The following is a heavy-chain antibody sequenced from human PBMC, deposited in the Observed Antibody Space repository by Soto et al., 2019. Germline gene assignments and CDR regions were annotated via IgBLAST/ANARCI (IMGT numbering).Heavy chain of an antibody. CDR3: ARLGPIYGPSAYYFDY. D-gene: IGHD3-10*01. CDR1: NGSISTNTFY. J-gene: IGHJ4*02. V-gene: IGHV4-39*01. CDR2: LYFSGST. Sequence: SETLSLTCSVSNGSISTNTFYWGWIRQPPGKGLEWVGTLYFSGSTHYNPSLKSRLAMSFDTSNNRFSLNLSSVTAADTAFYFCARLGPIYGPSAYYFDYWGQCALATVS.